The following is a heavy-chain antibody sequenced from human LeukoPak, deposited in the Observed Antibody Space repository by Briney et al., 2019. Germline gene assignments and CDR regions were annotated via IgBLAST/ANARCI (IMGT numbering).Heavy chain of an antibody. CDR1: GFTFSSYA. CDR2: ISGSGGST. Sequence: GGSLRLSCAASGFTFSSYAMSWVRQAPGKGLEWVSAISGSGGSTYYADSVKGRFTISRDNSKNTLYLQMNSLRAEDTAVYYCAKASLRWMEGGGYFDYWGQGTLVTVPS. J-gene: IGHJ4*02. CDR3: AKASLRWMEGGGYFDY. D-gene: IGHD4-23*01. V-gene: IGHV3-23*01.